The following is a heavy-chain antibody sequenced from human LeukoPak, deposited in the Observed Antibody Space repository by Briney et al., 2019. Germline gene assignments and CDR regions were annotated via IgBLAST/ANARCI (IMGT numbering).Heavy chain of an antibody. J-gene: IGHJ4*02. CDR2: IYYSGST. Sequence: SETLSLTCTVSGGSISSYYWSWIRQPPGNGLEWIGYIYYSGSTNYNPSLKSRVTISVDTSKNQFSLKLSSVTAADTAVYYCARHSSSWYGFDYWGQGTLVTVSS. V-gene: IGHV4-59*08. CDR3: ARHSSSWYGFDY. D-gene: IGHD6-13*01. CDR1: GGSISSYY.